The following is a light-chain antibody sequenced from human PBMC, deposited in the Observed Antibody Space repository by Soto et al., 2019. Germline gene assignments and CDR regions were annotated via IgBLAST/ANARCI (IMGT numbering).Light chain of an antibody. CDR1: QGISDY. V-gene: IGKV1-39*01. J-gene: IGKJ5*01. CDR3: QQGYSTPIT. Sequence: DIRMTPSPSSLSASVGDTVTITFRASQGISDYLSWYQQKPGEAPKLLIYDASALPRGVPSRFSGSGSGTKFTLTIASLQPDDFATYYCQQGYSTPITFGQGTRLEIK. CDR2: DAS.